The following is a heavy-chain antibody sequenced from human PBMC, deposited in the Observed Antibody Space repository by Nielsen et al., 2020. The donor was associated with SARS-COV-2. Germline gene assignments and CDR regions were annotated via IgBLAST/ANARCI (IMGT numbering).Heavy chain of an antibody. Sequence: SGPTLVKPTQTLTLTCTFSGFSLSTSGVGVGWIRQPPGKALEWLALIYLDDDKRYSPSLKIRLTITTDTTKNQVVLTLTNLDPVDTATYYCAHSLMITFGGVIVKLSSWFDPWGQGTLVTVSS. CDR2: IYLDDDK. CDR3: AHSLMITFGGVIVKLSSWFDP. CDR1: GFSLSTSGVG. V-gene: IGHV2-5*02. J-gene: IGHJ5*02. D-gene: IGHD3-16*02.